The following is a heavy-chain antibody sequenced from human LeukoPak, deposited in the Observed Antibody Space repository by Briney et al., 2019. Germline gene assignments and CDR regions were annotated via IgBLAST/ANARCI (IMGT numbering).Heavy chain of an antibody. D-gene: IGHD1-26*01. CDR2: VHYIGTT. CDR1: GASISDYY. Sequence: SETLSLTCTVSGASISDYYWTWIRQTPGKGLEWIGFVHYIGTTNYDPSLKSRVTISLDTSKNQFSLKLTSMSAADTAVYYCARRFGGSQGEGFDYWGQGTLVTVSS. J-gene: IGHJ4*02. V-gene: IGHV4-59*08. CDR3: ARRFGGSQGEGFDY.